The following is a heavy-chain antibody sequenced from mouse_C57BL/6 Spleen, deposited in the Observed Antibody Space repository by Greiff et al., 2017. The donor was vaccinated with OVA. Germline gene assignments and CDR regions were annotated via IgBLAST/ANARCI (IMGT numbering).Heavy chain of an antibody. Sequence: VMLVESGGGLVKPGGSLKLSCAASGFTFSSYAMSWVRQTPEKRLEWVATISDGGSYTYYPDNVKGRFTISRDNAKNNLYLQMSHLKSEDTATYYCAREGGLRPSYWGQGTLVTVSA. CDR1: GFTFSSYA. CDR3: AREGGLRPSY. J-gene: IGHJ3*01. V-gene: IGHV5-4*01. D-gene: IGHD2-4*01. CDR2: ISDGGSYT.